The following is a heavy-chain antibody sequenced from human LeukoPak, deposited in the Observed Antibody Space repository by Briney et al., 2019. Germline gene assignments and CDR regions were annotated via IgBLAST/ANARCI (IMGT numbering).Heavy chain of an antibody. D-gene: IGHD6-6*01. CDR1: GYTFTSYA. CDR2: IIPIFGTA. CDR3: AIAARPHTGAFDI. Sequence: SVKVSCKASGYTFTSYAISWVRQAPGQGLEWMGGIIPIFGTANYAQKFQGRVTITTDESTSTAYMELSSLRSEDTAVYYCAIAARPHTGAFDIWGQGTMVTVSS. V-gene: IGHV1-69*05. J-gene: IGHJ3*02.